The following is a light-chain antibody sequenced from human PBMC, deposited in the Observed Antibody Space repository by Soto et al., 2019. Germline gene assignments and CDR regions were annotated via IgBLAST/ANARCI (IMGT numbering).Light chain of an antibody. Sequence: EIVMTQAPAPLFVAPGEIATLSGRASQSVGSDLAWYQQKPGQAPRLVIYDIFTRATGVPTRISGSGSGTEFTLPISSMKSEDFAVDDCQQYNDWPTFGQGTKVDIK. V-gene: IGKV3D-15*01. CDR3: QQYNDWPT. CDR2: DIF. CDR1: QSVGSD. J-gene: IGKJ1*01.